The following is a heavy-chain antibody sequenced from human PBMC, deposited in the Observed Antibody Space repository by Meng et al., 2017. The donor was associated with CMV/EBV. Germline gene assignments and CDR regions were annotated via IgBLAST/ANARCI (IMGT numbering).Heavy chain of an antibody. D-gene: IGHD3-9*01. J-gene: IGHJ4*02. V-gene: IGHV4-39*07. Sequence: QLQLQASGPGLVKPSETLSLTCTVSGGSISSSSYYWGWIRQPPGKGLEWIGSIYYSGSTYYNPSLKSRVTISVDTSKNQFSLKLSSVTAADTAVYYCARDAGHYDILTGYSYWGQGTLVTVFS. CDR1: GGSISSSSYY. CDR3: ARDAGHYDILTGYSY. CDR2: IYYSGST.